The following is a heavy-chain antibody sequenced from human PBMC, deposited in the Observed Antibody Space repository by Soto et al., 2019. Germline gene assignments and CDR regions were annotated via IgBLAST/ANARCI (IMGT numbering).Heavy chain of an antibody. Sequence: GGSLRLSCAASGFTFSSYEMNWVRQAPGKGLEWVSYISGSGTTIYYADSVEGRFTISRDNAKNSLYLQMNSLRAEDTAVYYCAREGSGYYSDALDIWGQGTMVTVSS. V-gene: IGHV3-48*03. J-gene: IGHJ3*02. CDR3: AREGSGYYSDALDI. CDR1: GFTFSSYE. D-gene: IGHD3-22*01. CDR2: ISGSGTTI.